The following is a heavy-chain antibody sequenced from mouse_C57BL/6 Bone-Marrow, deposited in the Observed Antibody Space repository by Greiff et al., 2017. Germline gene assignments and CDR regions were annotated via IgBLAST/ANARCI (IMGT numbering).Heavy chain of an antibody. D-gene: IGHD1-1*01. CDR3: ARRYPEAGWYFDV. CDR1: GYSITSDY. CDR2: ISYSGST. J-gene: IGHJ1*03. Sequence: EVHLVESGPGLAKPSQTLSLTCSVTGYSITSDYWNWIRKFPGNKLEYMGYISYSGSTYYNPSLKSRISITRDTSKNQYYLQLNSVTTEDTATYYCARRYPEAGWYFDVWGTGTTVTVSS. V-gene: IGHV3-8*01.